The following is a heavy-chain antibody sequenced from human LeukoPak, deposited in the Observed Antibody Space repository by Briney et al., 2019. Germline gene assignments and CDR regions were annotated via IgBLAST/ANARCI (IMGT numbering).Heavy chain of an antibody. D-gene: IGHD3-3*01. CDR2: ISGSGGTT. V-gene: IGHV3-23*01. CDR1: GFSFSSYA. J-gene: IGHJ4*02. Sequence: GGSLRLSCEASGFSFSSYATSWVRQALGKGLEWDSGISGSGGTTYYAGSVKGRFTISRDISKNTLYLQMSSLRAGDTAVYYCARDLYADFWSGSVFDYWGRGTLVTVSS. CDR3: ARDLYADFWSGSVFDY.